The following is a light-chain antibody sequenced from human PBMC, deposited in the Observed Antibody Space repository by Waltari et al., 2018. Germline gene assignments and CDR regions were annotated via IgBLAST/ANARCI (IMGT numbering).Light chain of an antibody. Sequence: SYELTQPASVSVSPGQTATIPCSGPELGHKYTSWYQQKPGQSPVLVMYQDDKRPSGIPERFSRSSSENTATLTISGTQPVDEADYYCQTWDTNTAVFGTGTTVNVL. CDR2: QDD. V-gene: IGLV3-1*01. CDR1: ELGHKY. J-gene: IGLJ1*01. CDR3: QTWDTNTAV.